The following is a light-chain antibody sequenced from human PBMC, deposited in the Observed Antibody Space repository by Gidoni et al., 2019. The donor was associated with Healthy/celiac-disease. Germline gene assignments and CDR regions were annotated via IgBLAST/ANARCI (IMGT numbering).Light chain of an antibody. J-gene: IGKJ4*01. CDR3: QQSYSTPLT. Sequence: DIQMTQSPSSLSASVGDRVTITCRASQSISSYLNWYQQTPGKASKLLIYDASSLQSGVPSRFSGSGSGTDFTLTISSLQPEDFATYYCQQSYSTPLTFGGGTKVEIK. CDR2: DAS. V-gene: IGKV1-39*01. CDR1: QSISSY.